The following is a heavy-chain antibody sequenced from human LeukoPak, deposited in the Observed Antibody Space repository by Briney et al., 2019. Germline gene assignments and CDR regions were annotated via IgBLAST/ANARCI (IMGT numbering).Heavy chain of an antibody. CDR2: IYYSGST. J-gene: IGHJ4*02. CDR3: ARGFLEWLPIDY. D-gene: IGHD3-3*01. Sequence: PSQTLSLTCSVSGGSISSGDYYWSRIRQPPGKGLEWIGYIYYSGSTYYNPSLKSRVTISVDTSKNQFSLKLSSVTAADTAVYYCARGFLEWLPIDYWGQGTLVTVSS. V-gene: IGHV4-30-4*08. CDR1: GGSISSGDYY.